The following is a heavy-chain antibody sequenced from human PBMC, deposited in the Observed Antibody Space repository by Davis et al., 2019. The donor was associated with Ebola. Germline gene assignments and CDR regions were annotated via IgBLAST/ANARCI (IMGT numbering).Heavy chain of an antibody. J-gene: IGHJ4*02. CDR1: GFTFSNYG. Sequence: PGGSLRLSCAASGFTFSNYGMHWVRQAPGKGLEWVAVIWYDGNNKYYADSVKGRFTISRDNSKNTLYLQMNSLRAEDTAVYYCAKARYSYGYDYFDYWGQGTLVTVSS. CDR2: IWYDGNNK. CDR3: AKARYSYGYDYFDY. D-gene: IGHD5-18*01. V-gene: IGHV3-30*02.